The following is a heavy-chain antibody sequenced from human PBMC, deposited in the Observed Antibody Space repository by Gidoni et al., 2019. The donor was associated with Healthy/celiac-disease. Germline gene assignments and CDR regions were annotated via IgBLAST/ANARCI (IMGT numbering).Heavy chain of an antibody. CDR2: IYYSGST. Sequence: QVQLQESGPGLVKPSETLSLTCTVPGGSISSDYWSWIRPPPGKGLEWIWYIYYSGSTNYNPSLKRRVTISVDTSKNQFSLKLSSVTAADTAVYYCARGPIQLWIFDYWGQGTLVTVSS. CDR1: GGSISSDY. V-gene: IGHV4-59*01. D-gene: IGHD5-18*01. J-gene: IGHJ4*02. CDR3: ARGPIQLWIFDY.